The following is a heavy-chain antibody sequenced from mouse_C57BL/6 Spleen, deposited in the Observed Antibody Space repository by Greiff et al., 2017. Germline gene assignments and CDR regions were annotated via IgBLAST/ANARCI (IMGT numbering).Heavy chain of an antibody. CDR2: IYPGNSDT. Sequence: EVQLQQSGTVLARPGASVKMSCKTSGYTFTSYWMHWVKQRPGQGLEWIGAIYPGNSDTSYNQKFKGKAKLTAVTAASPAYMELSSLTNEDSAVYYCTRSDSLFPLGYWGQGTTLTVSS. J-gene: IGHJ2*01. D-gene: IGHD6-2*01. CDR3: TRSDSLFPLGY. CDR1: GYTFTSYW. V-gene: IGHV1-5*01.